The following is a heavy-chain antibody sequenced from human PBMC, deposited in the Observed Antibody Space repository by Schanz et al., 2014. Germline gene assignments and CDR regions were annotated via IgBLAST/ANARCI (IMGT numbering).Heavy chain of an antibody. V-gene: IGHV4-31*03. J-gene: IGHJ5*02. CDR1: GASISSAY. CDR2: IYYRGNT. Sequence: QVQLQESGPGLVKPSQTLSLTCTVSGASISSAYWSWIRQHPGKGLEWIGFIYYRGNTYYNPSRKSRVSISLDPSKTQFFLNLNSLTAADTAVYYGARGPEPGWFDPWGQGTLVTVSS. CDR3: ARGPEPGWFDP. D-gene: IGHD1-26*01.